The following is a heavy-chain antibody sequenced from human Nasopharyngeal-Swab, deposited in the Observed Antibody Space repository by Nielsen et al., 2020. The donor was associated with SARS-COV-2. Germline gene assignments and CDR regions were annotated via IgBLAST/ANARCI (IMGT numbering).Heavy chain of an antibody. J-gene: IGHJ6*03. CDR1: GFTFDDYG. CDR3: ARGGGSPLYYYYYYMDV. V-gene: IGHV3-20*01. Sequence: GESLKISCAASGFTFDDYGMSWVRQAPGKGLEWGSGINWNGGSTGYADSVKGRFTISRDNAKNSLYLQMNSLRAEDTALYHCARGGGSPLYYYYYYMDVWGKGTTVTVSS. D-gene: IGHD6-25*01. CDR2: INWNGGST.